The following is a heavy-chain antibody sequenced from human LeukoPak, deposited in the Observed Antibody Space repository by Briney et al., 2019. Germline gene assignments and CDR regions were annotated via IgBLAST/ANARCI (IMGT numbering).Heavy chain of an antibody. J-gene: IGHJ4*02. CDR1: GFTFSSYD. CDR2: IWYDGNNR. Sequence: GGSLRLSCAASGFTFSSYDMHWVRQAPGKGLEWAAVIWYDGNNRYFADSLRGRFTISRDNSKNTLYLQMNSLRAEDTALYYCARSYRSGFYYFDYWGQGTPVTVSS. D-gene: IGHD6-19*01. CDR3: ARSYRSGFYYFDY. V-gene: IGHV3-33*08.